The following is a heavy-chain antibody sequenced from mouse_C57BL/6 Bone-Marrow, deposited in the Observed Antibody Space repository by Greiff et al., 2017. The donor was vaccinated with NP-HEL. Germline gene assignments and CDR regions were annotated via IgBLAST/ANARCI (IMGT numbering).Heavy chain of an antibody. CDR2: IHPNSGST. V-gene: IGHV1-64*01. J-gene: IGHJ4*01. D-gene: IGHD4-1*01. CDR1: GYTFTSYW. Sequence: QVQLQQPGAELVKPGASVKLSCKASGYTFTSYWMHWVKQRPGQGLEWIGMIHPNSGSTNYNEKFKSKATLTVDKSSSTAYMQLSSLTSEDSAVYYCAVELGRRKMDYWGQGTSVTVSS. CDR3: AVELGRRKMDY.